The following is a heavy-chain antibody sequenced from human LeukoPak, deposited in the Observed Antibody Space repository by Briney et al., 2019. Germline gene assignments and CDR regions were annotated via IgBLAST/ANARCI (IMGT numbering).Heavy chain of an antibody. D-gene: IGHD1-7*01. J-gene: IGHJ4*02. Sequence: PSETLSLTCTVSGGSISSYYWSWIRKPPGKGLEWIGYIYYSGSTNYNPSLKSRVTISVDTSKNQFSLKLSSVTAADTAVYYCARQRGNCNYDLFDYWGQGTLVTVSS. CDR1: GGSISSYY. CDR3: ARQRGNCNYDLFDY. V-gene: IGHV4-59*08. CDR2: IYYSGST.